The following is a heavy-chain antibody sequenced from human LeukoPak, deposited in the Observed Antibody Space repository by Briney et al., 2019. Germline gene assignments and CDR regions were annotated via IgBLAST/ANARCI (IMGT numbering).Heavy chain of an antibody. D-gene: IGHD5-12*01. J-gene: IGHJ6*02. CDR3: ERGIVATTRGGYYYYGMDV. CDR2: IYYSGST. Sequence: PSETLSLTCTVSGGSISSYYWSWIRQPPGKGLEWIGYIYYSGSTNYNPSLKSRVTISVDTSKNQFSLKLSSVTAADTAVYYCERGIVATTRGGYYYYGMDVWGQGTTVTVSS. CDR1: GGSISSYY. V-gene: IGHV4-59*01.